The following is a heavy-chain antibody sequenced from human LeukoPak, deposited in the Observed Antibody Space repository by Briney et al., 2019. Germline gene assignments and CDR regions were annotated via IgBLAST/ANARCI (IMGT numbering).Heavy chain of an antibody. CDR2: IGTAGDT. CDR3: ARDLGGGTFDY. Sequence: AGGSLRLFCAASGFTFSSYDMHWVRQATGKGLEWVSAIGTAGDTYYPGSVKGRFTISRENAKNSLYLQMNSLRAEDTAVYYCARDLGGGTFDYWGQGTLVTVSS. V-gene: IGHV3-13*01. D-gene: IGHD3-16*01. CDR1: GFTFSSYD. J-gene: IGHJ4*02.